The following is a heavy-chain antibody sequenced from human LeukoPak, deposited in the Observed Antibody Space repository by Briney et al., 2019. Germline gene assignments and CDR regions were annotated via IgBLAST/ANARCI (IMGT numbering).Heavy chain of an antibody. V-gene: IGHV4-39*01. CDR3: ARHPILATYGDYVSVWFDP. CDR2: IYYSGST. J-gene: IGHJ5*02. Sequence: PSETLSLTCTVSGGSISSSNYYWSWIRQPAGKGLEWIGRIYYSGSTSYNPSLKSRVTISVDTSKNQFSLKLSSVTAADTAVYYCARHPILATYGDYVSVWFDPWGQGILVTVSS. D-gene: IGHD4-17*01. CDR1: GGSISSSNYY.